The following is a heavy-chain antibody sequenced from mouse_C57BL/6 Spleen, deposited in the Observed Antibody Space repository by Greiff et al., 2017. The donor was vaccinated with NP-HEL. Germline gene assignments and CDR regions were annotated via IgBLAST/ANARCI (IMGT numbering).Heavy chain of an antibody. Sequence: QVQLQQPGAELVKPGASVKLSCKASGYTFTGYWMQWVKQRPGQGLEWIGEIDPSDSYTNYNQKFKGKSTLTVDKSSSTAYMQLSSLTSEDSAVYYCARGGYGSSPYYFDYWGQGTTLTVSS. V-gene: IGHV1-50*01. J-gene: IGHJ2*01. CDR1: GYTFTGYW. D-gene: IGHD1-1*01. CDR2: IDPSDSYT. CDR3: ARGGYGSSPYYFDY.